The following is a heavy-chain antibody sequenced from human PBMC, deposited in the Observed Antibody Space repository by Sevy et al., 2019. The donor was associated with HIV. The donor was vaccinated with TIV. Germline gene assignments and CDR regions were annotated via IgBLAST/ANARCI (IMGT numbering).Heavy chain of an antibody. CDR3: ARHSGGDSWYVPSPHYYYYGMDV. CDR1: GGSISSSSYY. V-gene: IGHV4-39*01. CDR2: IYYSGST. D-gene: IGHD6-13*01. Sequence: SETLSLTCTVSGGSISSSSYYWGWIRQPPGKGLEWIGSIYYSGSTYYNPSLKSRVTISVDTSKNQFSLKLSSVTAADTAVYYCARHSGGDSWYVPSPHYYYYGMDVWGQGTTVTVSS. J-gene: IGHJ6*02.